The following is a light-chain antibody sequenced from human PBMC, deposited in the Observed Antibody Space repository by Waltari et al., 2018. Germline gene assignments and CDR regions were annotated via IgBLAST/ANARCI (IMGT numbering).Light chain of an antibody. CDR2: KAS. CDR3: QQYNTFWT. V-gene: IGKV1-5*03. J-gene: IGKJ1*01. CDR1: QSIYSF. Sequence: DVQVTQSPSTLSASVGDRVTITCRTSQSIYSFLAWYQQRPGRAPKLLIYKASTLQSGVPSRFSCSQSGTEFTLTINSLQPDDFATYYCQQYNTFWTFGQGTKVEI.